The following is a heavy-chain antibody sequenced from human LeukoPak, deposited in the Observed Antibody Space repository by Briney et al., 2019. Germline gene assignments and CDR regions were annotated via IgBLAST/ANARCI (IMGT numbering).Heavy chain of an antibody. CDR2: INLSGDAT. D-gene: IGHD1-26*01. V-gene: IGHV1-46*01. CDR3: ARNVDSGLDY. Sequence: ASVKVSCKASGYTFTRYYIHWVRQAPGQGLEWMGFINLSGDATRYAQNFQGRVTMTRDMSTSTVYMELSSLRSEDTAVYYWARNVDSGLDYWGQGTLVTVSS. CDR1: GYTFTRYY. J-gene: IGHJ4*02.